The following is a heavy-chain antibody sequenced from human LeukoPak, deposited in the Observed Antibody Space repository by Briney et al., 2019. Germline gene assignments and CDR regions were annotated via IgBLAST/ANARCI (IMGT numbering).Heavy chain of an antibody. V-gene: IGHV3-48*03. Sequence: PGGSLRLSCAASGFTFSSYEMNWVRQAPGKGLEWVSYISSGGSTIYYADSVKGRFTISRDNAKNSLYLQMNSLRAEDTAVYYCARSGDDYGRSYWYFDLWGRGTLVTVSS. CDR1: GFTFSSYE. J-gene: IGHJ2*01. CDR2: ISSGGSTI. D-gene: IGHD4-17*01. CDR3: ARSGDDYGRSYWYFDL.